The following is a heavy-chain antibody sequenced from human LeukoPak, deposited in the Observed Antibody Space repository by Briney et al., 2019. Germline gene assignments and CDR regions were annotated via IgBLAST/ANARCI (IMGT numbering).Heavy chain of an antibody. D-gene: IGHD6-19*01. J-gene: IGHJ4*02. Sequence: SETLSLTCAVYGGSFSGYYWSWIRQPPGKGLEWIGEINHSGSTNYNPSLKSRVIISVDTSKNQFSLKLSSVTAADTAVYYCAREPVSVAGYFDYWGQGTLVTVSS. V-gene: IGHV4-34*01. CDR1: GGSFSGYY. CDR3: AREPVSVAGYFDY. CDR2: INHSGST.